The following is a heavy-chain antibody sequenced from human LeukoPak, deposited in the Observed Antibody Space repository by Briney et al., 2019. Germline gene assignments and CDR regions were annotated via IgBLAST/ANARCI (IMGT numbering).Heavy chain of an antibody. V-gene: IGHV1-8*01. Sequence: GSSVKVSCKASGGTFNSYAINWVRQATGQGLEWMGWMNPNSGNTGYAQKFQGRVTMTRNTSISTAYMELSSLRSEDTAVYYCARGGYSYYYYYYGMDVWGQGTTVTVSS. D-gene: IGHD5-18*01. J-gene: IGHJ6*02. CDR3: ARGGYSYYYYYYGMDV. CDR2: MNPNSGNT. CDR1: GGTFNSYA.